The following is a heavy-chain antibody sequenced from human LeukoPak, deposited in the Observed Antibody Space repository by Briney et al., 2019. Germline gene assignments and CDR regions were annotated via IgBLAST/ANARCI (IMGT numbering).Heavy chain of an antibody. CDR1: GYTFTSYY. CDR2: INPSGGST. V-gene: IGHV1-46*01. CDR3: ATTYYYDSSGYRRAFDI. J-gene: IGHJ3*02. D-gene: IGHD3-22*01. Sequence: ASVKVSCKASGYTFTSYYMHWVRQAPGQGLEWMGIINPSGGSTSNAQKFQGRVTMTRDTSTSTVYMQLSSLRSDDTAVYYCATTYYYDSSGYRRAFDIWGQGTMVTVSS.